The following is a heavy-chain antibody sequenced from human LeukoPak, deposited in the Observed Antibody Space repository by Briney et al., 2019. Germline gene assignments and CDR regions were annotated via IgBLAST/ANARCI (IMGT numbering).Heavy chain of an antibody. Sequence: GGSLRLSCAASGFTFSSYAMSWXXXXPXXXXXXXXXIXASGGXTFYADSVKGRFTISRDNSKNTLYLQMNSLRAEDTAVYYCAKERGYSGYDRPLLIFDYWGQGTLVTVSS. V-gene: IGHV3-23*01. CDR3: AKERGYSGYDRPLLIFDY. J-gene: IGHJ4*02. CDR1: GFTFSSYA. CDR2: IXASGGXT. D-gene: IGHD5-12*01.